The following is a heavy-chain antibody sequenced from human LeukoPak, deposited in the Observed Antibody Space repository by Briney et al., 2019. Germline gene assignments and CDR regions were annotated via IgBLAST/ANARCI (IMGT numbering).Heavy chain of an antibody. J-gene: IGHJ4*02. D-gene: IGHD1-1*01. CDR1: DFSISSGYY. Sequence: PSETLSLTCVVSDFSISSGYYWGWIRQPPGKGLEWIGNIHPSGTMFHNSSLNSRVTMSIDTSKNQFSLKLSSVTAADSAVYYCAREAERRVVNWGQGTLVTVSS. CDR2: IHPSGTM. CDR3: AREAERRVVN. V-gene: IGHV4-38-2*02.